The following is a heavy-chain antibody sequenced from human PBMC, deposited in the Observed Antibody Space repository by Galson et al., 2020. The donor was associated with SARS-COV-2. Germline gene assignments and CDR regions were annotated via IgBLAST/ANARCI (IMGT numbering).Heavy chain of an antibody. CDR2: IYSGGST. CDR3: AREGVGATDHDAFDI. CDR1: GFTVSSNY. Sequence: GGSLRLSCAASGFTVSSNYMSWVRQAPGKGLEWVSVIYSGGSTYYADSVKGRFTISRHNSKNTLYLQMNSLRAEDTAVYYCAREGVGATDHDAFDIWGQGTMVTVSS. V-gene: IGHV3-53*04. D-gene: IGHD1-26*01. J-gene: IGHJ3*02.